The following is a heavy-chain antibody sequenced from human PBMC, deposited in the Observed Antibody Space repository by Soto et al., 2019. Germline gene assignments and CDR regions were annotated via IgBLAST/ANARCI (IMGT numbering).Heavy chain of an antibody. D-gene: IGHD1-26*01. CDR3: ARAEGSGSFQGMDV. Sequence: PGGSLRLSCAASGFTFSDYYMSWIRQAPGKGLEWISYISSSGSTIYYADSVKGRFTISRDNAKNSLYLQMNSLRAEDTAVYYCARAEGSGSFQGMDVWGQGTTVTVSS. CDR2: ISSSGSTI. CDR1: GFTFSDYY. V-gene: IGHV3-11*01. J-gene: IGHJ6*02.